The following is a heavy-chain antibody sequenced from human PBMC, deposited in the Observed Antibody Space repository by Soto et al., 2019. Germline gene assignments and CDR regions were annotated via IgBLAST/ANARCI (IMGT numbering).Heavy chain of an antibody. CDR3: ARDKDRQQLGGNYYYIRDV. J-gene: IGHJ6*01. CDR1: GGTFRTSA. Sequence: QVQLVQSGAEVQKPVSSVKVSCKTSGGTFRTSAISWVRQAPGQGLEWMGGIMPVFPTPDYAQKFQGRVTITADESTSTAYMELSSLRSEDTAVYYCARDKDRQQLGGNYYYIRDVWGQGTPVTVSS. V-gene: IGHV1-69*12. D-gene: IGHD3-3*02. CDR2: IMPVFPTP.